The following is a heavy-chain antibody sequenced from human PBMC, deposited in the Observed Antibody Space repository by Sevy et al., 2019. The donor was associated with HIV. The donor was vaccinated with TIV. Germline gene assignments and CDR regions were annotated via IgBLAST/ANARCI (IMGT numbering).Heavy chain of an antibody. V-gene: IGHV3-74*01. CDR1: GFTFSSYW. CDR3: ARDRSGSYHVSDNWFDP. CDR2: IKSDGSST. Sequence: GGSLRLSCAASGFTFSSYWMHRVRQVPGKGLVWVSRIKSDGSSTSYADSVKGRFTISRDNAKNTRYLQMNSLRAEDTAVYYCARDRSGSYHVSDNWFDPWGQGTLVTVSS. D-gene: IGHD1-26*01. J-gene: IGHJ5*02.